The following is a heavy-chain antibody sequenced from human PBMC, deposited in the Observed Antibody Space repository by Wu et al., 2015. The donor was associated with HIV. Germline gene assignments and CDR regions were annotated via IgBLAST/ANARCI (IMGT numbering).Heavy chain of an antibody. CDR3: ARQRAYTSGWYIFDN. J-gene: IGHJ5*02. V-gene: IGHV1-8*01. Sequence: QVQLVQSGAEVKKPGASVKVSCKASGYTFTFYDINWVRQATGQGLEWMGWMNPRTGNTGYAQKFQGRVTMTRDTSISTANMELSSLRSEDTAVYYCARQRAYTSGWYIFDNWGQGTLVTVSS. CDR1: GYTFTFYD. CDR2: MNPRTGNT. D-gene: IGHD6-19*01.